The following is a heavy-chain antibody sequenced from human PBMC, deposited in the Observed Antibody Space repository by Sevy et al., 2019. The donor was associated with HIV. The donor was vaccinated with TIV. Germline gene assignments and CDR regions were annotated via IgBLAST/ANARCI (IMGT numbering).Heavy chain of an antibody. J-gene: IGHJ6*02. CDR3: ARDCSSTSCLWGLDV. Sequence: GGSLRLSCAASGFTFSSYEMNWVRQAPGKGLEWVAHIKVDGSEKYHVDSVKGRFTISRDNAKNSLFLQMNSLRVEDTAVYYCARDCSSTSCLWGLDVWGQGTAVTVSS. D-gene: IGHD2-2*01. CDR1: GFTFSSYE. V-gene: IGHV3-7*03. CDR2: IKVDGSEK.